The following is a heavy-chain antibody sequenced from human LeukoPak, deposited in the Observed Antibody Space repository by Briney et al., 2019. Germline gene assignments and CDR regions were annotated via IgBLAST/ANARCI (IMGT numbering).Heavy chain of an antibody. V-gene: IGHV3-48*01. CDR1: GFTFSSYS. D-gene: IGHD3-10*01. J-gene: IGHJ4*02. CDR2: ISSSSSTI. Sequence: GGSLRLSCAASGFTFSSYSMNWVRQAPGKGLEWVSYISSSSSTIYYADSVKGRFTISRDNAKNSLYLQMNSLRAEDTAVYYCARDSVIRGVIITEPWGQGTLVTVSS. CDR3: ARDSVIRGVIITEP.